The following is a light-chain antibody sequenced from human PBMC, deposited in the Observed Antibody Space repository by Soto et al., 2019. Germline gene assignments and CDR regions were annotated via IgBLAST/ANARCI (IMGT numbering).Light chain of an antibody. CDR3: QQRNNWPLLWT. V-gene: IGKV3-11*01. Sequence: EIVLTQSPATLSLSPGERATLSCRASQSVISSLAWYQQKPGQPPRLLIYDASNRATGIPARFSGSGSGTDFTLTISSLEPEDFAVYYCQQRNNWPLLWTFGGGTKVEIK. CDR1: QSVISS. CDR2: DAS. J-gene: IGKJ4*01.